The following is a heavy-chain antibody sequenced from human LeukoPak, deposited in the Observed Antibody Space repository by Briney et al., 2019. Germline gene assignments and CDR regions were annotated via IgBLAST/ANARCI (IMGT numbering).Heavy chain of an antibody. CDR1: GGTISSYY. J-gene: IGHJ4*02. Sequence: SETLSLTCTVSGGTISSYYWNWIRKPPGKGLEWIGYVHYSGSTKYNPSLKSRVTISVDTSKNQFSLKLSSVTAADTAVYYCARWYSSGWAFDYWGQGTLVTVSS. V-gene: IGHV4-59*08. D-gene: IGHD6-19*01. CDR3: ARWYSSGWAFDY. CDR2: VHYSGST.